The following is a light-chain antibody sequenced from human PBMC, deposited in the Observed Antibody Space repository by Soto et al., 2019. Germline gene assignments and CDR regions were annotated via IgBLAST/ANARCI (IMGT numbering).Light chain of an antibody. V-gene: IGLV3-21*02. J-gene: IGLJ2*01. CDR3: QVWDSRSDQVV. Sequence: SYELTQPPSVSVAPGQTARITCGGTNIGSKSVHWYQQKPGQAPVLVVYDDSDRPSGIPERFSGSNSGNTATLTISRVEAGDEAYYYCQVWDSRSDQVVFGGGTKVTVL. CDR2: DDS. CDR1: NIGSKS.